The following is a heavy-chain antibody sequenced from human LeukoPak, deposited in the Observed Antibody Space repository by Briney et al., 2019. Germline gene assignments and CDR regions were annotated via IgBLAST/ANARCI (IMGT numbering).Heavy chain of an antibody. D-gene: IGHD3-16*01. CDR2: IRYDGANK. V-gene: IGHV3-30*02. Sequence: PGGSLRLSCSASGFTFSSYGMHWVRQAPGKGLEWVAFIRYDGANKYYADSVKGRFTISRDNSKNTLYLQMNSLRAEDTAIYYCAKDTVFRLISDAFDIWGQGTMVTVSS. J-gene: IGHJ3*02. CDR1: GFTFSSYG. CDR3: AKDTVFRLISDAFDI.